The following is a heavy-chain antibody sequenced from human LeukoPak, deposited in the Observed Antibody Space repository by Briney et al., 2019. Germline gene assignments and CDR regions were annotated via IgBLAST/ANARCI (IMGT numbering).Heavy chain of an antibody. D-gene: IGHD2-2*01. CDR3: ARDRDCSSTSCPLTWFDP. J-gene: IGHJ5*02. CDR2: ISGSGGTA. CDR1: TFTFSSYG. Sequence: GGSLRLSCAASTFTFSSYGMSWVRQAPGKGLEWVSAISGSGGTAYYADSVKGRFTISRDNSKNTLYLQMNSLRAGDTAVYYCARDRDCSSTSCPLTWFDPWGQGTLVTVSS. V-gene: IGHV3-23*01.